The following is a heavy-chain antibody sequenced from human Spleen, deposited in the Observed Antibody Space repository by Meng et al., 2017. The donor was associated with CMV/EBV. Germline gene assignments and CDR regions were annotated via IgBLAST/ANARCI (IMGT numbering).Heavy chain of an antibody. CDR3: ARDPHYDFWSGYPEGAFDI. D-gene: IGHD3-3*01. V-gene: IGHV3-23*01. CDR1: GFTFSSYE. J-gene: IGHJ3*02. CDR2: ISGSGGST. Sequence: GGSLRLSCAASGFTFSSYEMNWVRQAPGKGLEWVSAISGSGGSTYYADSVKGRFTISRDNSKNTLYLQMNSLRAEDTAVYYCARDPHYDFWSGYPEGAFDIWGQGTMVTVSS.